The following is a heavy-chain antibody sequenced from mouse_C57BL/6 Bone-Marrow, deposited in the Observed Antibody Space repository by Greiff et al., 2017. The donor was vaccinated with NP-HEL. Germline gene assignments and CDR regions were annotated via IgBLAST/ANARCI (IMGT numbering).Heavy chain of an antibody. D-gene: IGHD1-1*01. V-gene: IGHV2-2*01. Sequence: VMLVESGPGLVQPSQSLSITCTVSGFSLTSYGVHWVRQSPGKGLEWLGVIWSGGSTDYNAAFISRLSISKDNSKSQVFFKMNSLQADDTAIYYCARVITTVVADWYFDVWGTGTTVTVSS. CDR1: GFSLTSYG. CDR2: IWSGGST. J-gene: IGHJ1*03. CDR3: ARVITTVVADWYFDV.